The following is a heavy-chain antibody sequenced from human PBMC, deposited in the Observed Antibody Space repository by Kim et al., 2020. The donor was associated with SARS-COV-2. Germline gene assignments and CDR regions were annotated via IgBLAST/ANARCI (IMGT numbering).Heavy chain of an antibody. CDR1: GGTFSSYA. CDR3: ARTYSYGFFYYYYYMDV. J-gene: IGHJ6*03. D-gene: IGHD5-18*01. V-gene: IGHV1-69*13. CDR2: IIPIFGTA. Sequence: SVKVSCKASGGTFSSYAISWVRQAPGQGLEWMGGIIPIFGTANYAQKFQGRVTITADESTSTAYMELSSLRSEDTAVYYCARTYSYGFFYYYYYMDVWGKGTTVTVSS.